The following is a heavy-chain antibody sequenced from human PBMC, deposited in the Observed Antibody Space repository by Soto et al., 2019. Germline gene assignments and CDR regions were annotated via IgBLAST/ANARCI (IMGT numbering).Heavy chain of an antibody. V-gene: IGHV4-59*01. J-gene: IGHJ4*02. CDR2: IYYSGST. Sequence: SETLSLTCTVSGGSISSYYWSWIRQPPGKGLEWIGYIYYSGSTNYNPSLKSRVTISVDTSKNQFSLKLSSVTAADTAVYYCARGYDFWSGYYYFAFWGQGTLVTVSS. CDR1: GGSISSYY. CDR3: ARGYDFWSGYYYFAF. D-gene: IGHD3-3*01.